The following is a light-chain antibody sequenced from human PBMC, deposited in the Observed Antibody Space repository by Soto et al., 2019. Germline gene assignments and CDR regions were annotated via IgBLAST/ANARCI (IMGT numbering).Light chain of an antibody. V-gene: IGKV3-20*01. J-gene: IGKJ2*01. CDR1: QCVSSAY. CDR3: KQYGSYTPP. Sequence: EIVLTQSPGTLTFSPGERATLSCRSSQCVSSAYLACYQQKPDQAPRHLIYGASSRYTGIQDTFSGSVSGTEFTHTVSRLETEDFEVFYYKQYGSYTPPFGPGTKVDVK. CDR2: GAS.